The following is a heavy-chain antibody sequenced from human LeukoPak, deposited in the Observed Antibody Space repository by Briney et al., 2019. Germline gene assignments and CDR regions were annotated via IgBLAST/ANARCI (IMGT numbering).Heavy chain of an antibody. Sequence: GGSLRLSCAASGFTFSSYGMHWLRQAPGKGLEWVAFIRYDGSNKYYADSVKGRFTISRDNSKNTLYLQMNSLRAEDTAVYYCAQDWGAYYGSATPPDYWGQGTLVTVSS. CDR2: IRYDGSNK. J-gene: IGHJ4*02. V-gene: IGHV3-30*02. CDR3: AQDWGAYYGSATPPDY. D-gene: IGHD3-10*01. CDR1: GFTFSSYG.